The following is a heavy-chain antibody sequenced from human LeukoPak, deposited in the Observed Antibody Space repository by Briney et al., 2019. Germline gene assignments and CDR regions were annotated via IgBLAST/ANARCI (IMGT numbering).Heavy chain of an antibody. CDR3: ASTAMVKVDTFDI. J-gene: IGHJ3*02. CDR1: GGSISSYY. V-gene: IGHV4-59*08. CDR2: IYYRGST. D-gene: IGHD5-18*01. Sequence: SETLSLTCTVSGGSISSYYWSWIRQPPGRGLEWIGYIYYRGSTNNHPSLKSRVTISVDTSKNQFSLKLSSVTATDTAVYYCASTAMVKVDTFDIWGQGTMVTVSS.